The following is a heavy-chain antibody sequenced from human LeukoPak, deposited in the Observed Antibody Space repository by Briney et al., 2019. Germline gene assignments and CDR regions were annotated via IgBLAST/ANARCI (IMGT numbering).Heavy chain of an antibody. Sequence: ETLSLTCTVSGGSISSYYWSWIRQPPGKGLEWVSAISGGTDTYYADSVKGRFTISRDNSKNTLYLQMNSLRAEDTAVYYCADTFTRFLEADYWGQGTLLTISS. CDR3: ADTFTRFLEADY. CDR1: GGSISSYY. J-gene: IGHJ4*02. CDR2: ISGGTDT. V-gene: IGHV3-23*01. D-gene: IGHD3-3*01.